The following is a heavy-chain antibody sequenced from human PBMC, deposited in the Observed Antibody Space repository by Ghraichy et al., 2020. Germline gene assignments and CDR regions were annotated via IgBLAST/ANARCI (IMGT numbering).Heavy chain of an antibody. CDR1: GFSLSTDKTC. CDR2: IDWDNDK. Sequence: SGPTLVKPTQTLTLTCTFDGFSLSTDKTCVTWIRQPPGKALEWLARIDWDNDKYYSTSLKTRLTISKDTSKNQVVLIMTNMDPVDTATYYCARSPSDYFYQYGMDVWGQGTMVTVSS. J-gene: IGHJ6*02. CDR3: ARSPSDYFYQYGMDV. V-gene: IGHV2-70*11.